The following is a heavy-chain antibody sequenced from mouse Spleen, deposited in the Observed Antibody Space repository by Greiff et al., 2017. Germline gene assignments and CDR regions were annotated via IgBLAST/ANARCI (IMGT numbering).Heavy chain of an antibody. CDR2: ISSGSSTI. CDR1: GFTFSDYG. D-gene: IGHD2-12*01. V-gene: IGHV5-17*01. Sequence: EVKLEESGGGLVKPGGSLKLSCAASGFTFSDYGMHWVRQAPEKGLEWVAYISSGSSTIYYADTVKGRFTISRDNAKNTLFLQMTSLRSEDTAMYYCARGGARRPFAYWGQGTLVTVSA. J-gene: IGHJ3*01. CDR3: ARGGARRPFAY.